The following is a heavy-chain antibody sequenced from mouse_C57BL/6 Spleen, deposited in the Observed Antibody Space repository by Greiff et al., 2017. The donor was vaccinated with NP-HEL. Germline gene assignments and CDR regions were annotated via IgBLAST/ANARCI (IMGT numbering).Heavy chain of an antibody. CDR3: ATYYDYDAY. J-gene: IGHJ3*01. V-gene: IGHV5-17*01. D-gene: IGHD2-4*01. Sequence: EVKLMESGGGLVKPGGSLKLSCAASGFTFSDYGMHWVRQAPEKGLEWVAYISSGSSTIYYADTVKGRFTISRDNAKNTLFLQMTSLRSEDTAMYYCATYYDYDAYWGQGTLVTVSA. CDR2: ISSGSSTI. CDR1: GFTFSDYG.